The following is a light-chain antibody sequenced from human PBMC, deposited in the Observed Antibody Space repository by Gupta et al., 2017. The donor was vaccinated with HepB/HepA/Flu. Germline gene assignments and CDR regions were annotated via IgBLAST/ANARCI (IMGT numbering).Light chain of an antibody. CDR3: QQDLNNYS. CDR2: WAS. J-gene: IGKJ2*03. Sequence: IVMIQSPDSLAVSLGERATINCKSSQPLFFSSTNKNYLAWFQQKPGQPPKLLISWASARESGVPDRFSGSGSGTDFTLTISSLRPEDVAVYYCQQDLNNYSFGQGTRLEI. V-gene: IGKV4-1*01. CDR1: QPLFFSSTNKNY.